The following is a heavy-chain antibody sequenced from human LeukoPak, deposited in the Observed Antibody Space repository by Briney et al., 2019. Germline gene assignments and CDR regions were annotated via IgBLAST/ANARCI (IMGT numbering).Heavy chain of an antibody. Sequence: GGSLRLSCAASGFTFSSDAMRWVRQAPGKGLEWVSLISKSSDATYYAPSVKGRFTISRDNSKNTLYLQMNSLRAEDTALYYCAKGSELPAAIRGNWFDSWGQGTLVTVSS. CDR2: ISKSSDAT. J-gene: IGHJ5*01. V-gene: IGHV3-23*01. D-gene: IGHD2-2*01. CDR1: GFTFSSDA. CDR3: AKGSELPAAIRGNWFDS.